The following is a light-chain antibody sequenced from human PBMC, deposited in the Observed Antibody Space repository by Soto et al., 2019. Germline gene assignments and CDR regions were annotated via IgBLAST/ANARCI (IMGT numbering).Light chain of an antibody. CDR3: QEYNNWPRT. J-gene: IGKJ1*01. CDR2: DAS. Sequence: EMAFTQSPGTLSLSHGNRATLSCRASESVSGFLVWYQQKPGQAPRLLIYDASNRATGIPARFSGSGPGTDFTLTIWSLQSEDFAVYCCQEYNNWPRTFGQGTKVEIK. CDR1: ESVSGF. V-gene: IGKV3D-15*01.